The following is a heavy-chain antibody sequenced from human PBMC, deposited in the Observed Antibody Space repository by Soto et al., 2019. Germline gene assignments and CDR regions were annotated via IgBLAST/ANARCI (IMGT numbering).Heavy chain of an antibody. Sequence: GGSLRLSCAASGFTFSTYAMNRVRQAPGKGLEWVSAISSSGDSAYYAESVRGRFTISRDNSINTLYLQMRSLRPEDTAVYYCAHPRGYGVFDAVDIWGQGTMVTVSS. CDR2: ISSSGDSA. V-gene: IGHV3-23*01. J-gene: IGHJ3*02. CDR3: AHPRGYGVFDAVDI. CDR1: GFTFSTYA. D-gene: IGHD4-17*01.